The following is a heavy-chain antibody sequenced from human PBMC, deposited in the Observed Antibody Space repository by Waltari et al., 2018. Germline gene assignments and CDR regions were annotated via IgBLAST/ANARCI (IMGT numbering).Heavy chain of an antibody. CDR2: IRYDGSNK. V-gene: IGHV3-30*02. CDR1: GFTFSSYG. D-gene: IGHD7-27*01. CDR3: AKESAELGIRGSFDY. J-gene: IGHJ4*02. Sequence: QVQLVESGGGVVQPGGSLRLSCAASGFTFSSYGMPWVRQAPGKGLEGVGFIRYDGSNKYYADSVKGRFTISRDNSKNTLYLQMNSLRAEDTAVYYCAKESAELGIRGSFDYWGQGTLVTVSS.